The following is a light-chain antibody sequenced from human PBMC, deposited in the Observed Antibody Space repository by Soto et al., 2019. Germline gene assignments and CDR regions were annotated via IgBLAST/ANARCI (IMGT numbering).Light chain of an antibody. Sequence: EIVLTQSPATLSLSPGERATLSCRASQSVSSYLAWYQQKPGQAPRLLIYDASNRATGIPARFSGSASGTDFTLTISSLEPEDFAVYYCQQRGNWPLTFGQGTKVEIK. CDR1: QSVSSY. CDR2: DAS. V-gene: IGKV3-11*01. CDR3: QQRGNWPLT. J-gene: IGKJ1*01.